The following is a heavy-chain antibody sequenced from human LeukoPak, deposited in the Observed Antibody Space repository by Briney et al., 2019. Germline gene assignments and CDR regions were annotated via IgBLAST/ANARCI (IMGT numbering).Heavy chain of an antibody. D-gene: IGHD3-3*01. J-gene: IGHJ6*02. Sequence: GGSLRLSCAASGFTFSNYAMSWVRQAPGKGLEWVAVISYDGSNKYYADSVKGRFTISRDNSKNTLYLQMNSLRAEDTAVYYCARDVQPLRFLEWPPYYYYYGMDVWGQGTTVTVSS. CDR1: GFTFSNYA. CDR3: ARDVQPLRFLEWPPYYYYYGMDV. CDR2: ISYDGSNK. V-gene: IGHV3-30*04.